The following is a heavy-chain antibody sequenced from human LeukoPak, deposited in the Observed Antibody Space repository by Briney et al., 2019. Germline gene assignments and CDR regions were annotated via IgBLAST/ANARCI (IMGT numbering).Heavy chain of an antibody. D-gene: IGHD2-2*01. V-gene: IGHV1-24*01. Sequence: GASVRVSCKVSGYTLTELSMHWVRQAPGKGLEWMGGFDPEDGETIYAQKFQGRVTMTEDTSTDTAYMELSSLRSEDTAVYFCARDAPIVAVPAASGWFDPWGQGTLVTVSS. CDR1: GYTLTELS. CDR3: ARDAPIVAVPAASGWFDP. CDR2: FDPEDGET. J-gene: IGHJ5*02.